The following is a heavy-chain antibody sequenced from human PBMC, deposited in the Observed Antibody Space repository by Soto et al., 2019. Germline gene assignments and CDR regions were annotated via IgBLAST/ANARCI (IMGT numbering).Heavy chain of an antibody. CDR3: ARTAAAGTNHYGTDV. V-gene: IGHV5-51*01. CDR2: IYPGDSDT. J-gene: IGHJ6*02. CDR1: GYSFTSYW. D-gene: IGHD6-13*01. Sequence: GESLKISCKGSGYSFTSYWIGWVRQMPGKGLEWMGIIYPGDSDTRYSPSFQGQVTISADKSISTAYLQWSSLKASDTAMYYCARTAAAGTNHYGTDVWGQGTTVTGSS.